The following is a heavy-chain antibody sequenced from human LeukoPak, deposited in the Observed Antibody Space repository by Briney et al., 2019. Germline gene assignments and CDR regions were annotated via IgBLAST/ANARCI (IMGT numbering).Heavy chain of an antibody. CDR3: AKDKSRLLDI. Sequence: GGSLRLSCAASGFPFSDYYMSWIRQAPGKGLEWVSVIYSGGSTYYADSVKGRFTISRDNSKNTLYLQMNSLRAEDTAVYYCAKDKSRLLDIWGQGTMVTVSS. V-gene: IGHV3-66*02. CDR1: GFPFSDYY. J-gene: IGHJ3*02. CDR2: IYSGGST.